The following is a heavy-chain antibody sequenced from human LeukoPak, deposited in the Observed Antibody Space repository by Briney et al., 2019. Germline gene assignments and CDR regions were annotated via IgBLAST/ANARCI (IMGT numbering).Heavy chain of an antibody. V-gene: IGHV1-2*02. CDR3: ARGILYCSGGSCYGYFDY. D-gene: IGHD2-15*01. CDR2: INPNSGGT. Sequence: GASVKVSCKASGYTFTGYYIHWVRQALGQGLEWMGWINPNSGGTNYAQKFQGRVTMTRDTSTSTAYMELSRLTSDDTAVYYCARGILYCSGGSCYGYFDYWGQGTLVTVSS. J-gene: IGHJ4*02. CDR1: GYTFTGYY.